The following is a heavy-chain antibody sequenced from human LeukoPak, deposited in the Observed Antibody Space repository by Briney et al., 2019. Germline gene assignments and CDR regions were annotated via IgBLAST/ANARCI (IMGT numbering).Heavy chain of an antibody. CDR2: ISAYNGNT. Sequence: ASVKVSCKVSGYTLTELSMHWVRQAPGQGLEWMGWISAYNGNTNYAQKLQGRVTMTTDTSTSTAYMELRSLRSDDTAVYYCARARHIVVVTAIPQGYYFDYWGQGTLVTVSS. CDR3: ARARHIVVVTAIPQGYYFDY. J-gene: IGHJ4*02. D-gene: IGHD2-21*02. V-gene: IGHV1-18*01. CDR1: GYTLTELS.